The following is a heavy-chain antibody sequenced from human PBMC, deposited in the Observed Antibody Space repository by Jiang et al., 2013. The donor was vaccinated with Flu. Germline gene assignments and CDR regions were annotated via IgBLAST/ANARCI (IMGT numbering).Heavy chain of an antibody. Sequence: GSGLVKPSETLSLTCTVSGGSISSYYWSWIRQPPGKGLEWIGYIYYSGSTNYNPSLKSRVTISVDTSKNQFSLKLSSVTAADTAVYYCARDVATDAFDIWGQGTMVTVSS. CDR3: ARDVATDAFDI. CDR2: IYYSGST. J-gene: IGHJ3*02. D-gene: IGHD2-21*01. V-gene: IGHV4-59*01. CDR1: GGSISSYY.